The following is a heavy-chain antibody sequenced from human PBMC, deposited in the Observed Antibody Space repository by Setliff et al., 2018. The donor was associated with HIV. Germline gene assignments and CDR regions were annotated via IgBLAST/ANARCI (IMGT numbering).Heavy chain of an antibody. CDR2: INPNSDNT. J-gene: IGHJ6*03. Sequence: GASVKVSCKASGYAFNIYTLNWVRQATGRGLEWMGWINPNSDNTAYAQKFQGSLTMTRNTSTCTFYMELSSLRSEDTAVYYCARIGRTPYYYYYMDVWGKGTTVTVS. CDR3: ARIGRTPYYYYYMDV. D-gene: IGHD2-15*01. CDR1: GYAFNIYT. V-gene: IGHV1-8*01.